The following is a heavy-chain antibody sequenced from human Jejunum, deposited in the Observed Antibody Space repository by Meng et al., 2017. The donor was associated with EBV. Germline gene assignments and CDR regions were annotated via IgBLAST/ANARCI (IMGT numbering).Heavy chain of an antibody. J-gene: IGHJ4*02. CDR1: AGSTSNSTDY. Sequence: QQLQQVQARGEVKPSGPLANTFCTSAGSTSNSTDYWCVRRQPPGKVQWWIWTYHNSGSTNYNPSLKGRVTISVDTSKNQSSLKLITVTSADTAAYYCARQGPSGRTFDYWGQGTLVTVSS. CDR2: YHNSGST. D-gene: IGHD1-26*01. V-gene: IGHV4-39*01. CDR3: ARQGPSGRTFDY.